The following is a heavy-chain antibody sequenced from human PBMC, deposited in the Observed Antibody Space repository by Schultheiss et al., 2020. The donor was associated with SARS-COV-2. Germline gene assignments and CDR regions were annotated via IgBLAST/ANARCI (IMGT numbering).Heavy chain of an antibody. Sequence: GGSLRLSCAASGFTFRDYGMHWVRQAPGKGLEWVAAMWYDGSNEYHADSVKGRFTISRDNSKDTLYLQMNSLRADDTAVYYCARDVDSSAWNGMDVWGQGTTVTVS. CDR3: ARDVDSSAWNGMDV. D-gene: IGHD6-19*01. CDR1: GFTFRDYG. CDR2: MWYDGSNE. J-gene: IGHJ6*02. V-gene: IGHV3-33*01.